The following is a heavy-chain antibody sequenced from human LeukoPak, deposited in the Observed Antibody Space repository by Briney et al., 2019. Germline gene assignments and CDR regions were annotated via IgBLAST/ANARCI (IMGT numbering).Heavy chain of an antibody. CDR3: ARLGQCTITSCPFYYYFFYMDV. CDR1: GGSISTSSYY. Sequence: SETLSLTCTVSGGSISTSSYYWAWLRQPPGKGLEWIGTINYSGSTYDDPSLKSRVTMSVDTSKNQFSLKLSSVTAADTAVYYCARLGQCTITSCPFYYYFFYMDVWGKGTTVTVSS. CDR2: INYSGST. V-gene: IGHV4-39*01. D-gene: IGHD2-2*01. J-gene: IGHJ6*03.